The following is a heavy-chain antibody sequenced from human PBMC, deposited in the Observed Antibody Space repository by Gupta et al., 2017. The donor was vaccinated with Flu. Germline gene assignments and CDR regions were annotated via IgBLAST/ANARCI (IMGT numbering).Heavy chain of an antibody. CDR1: GFTFSSYA. D-gene: IGHD1-7*01. J-gene: IGHJ4*02. CDR3: AKNKGTNWKYHFDY. CDR2: ISGSGGST. V-gene: IGHV3-23*01. Sequence: EVQLLESGGGLVQPGGSLRLSCAASGFTFSSYAMSWVRQASGKGLEWVSVISGSGGSTYYADSVKGRFTISRDNSKNTLYLQMNSLRTEDTAVFYCAKNKGTNWKYHFDYWGQGTLVTVSS.